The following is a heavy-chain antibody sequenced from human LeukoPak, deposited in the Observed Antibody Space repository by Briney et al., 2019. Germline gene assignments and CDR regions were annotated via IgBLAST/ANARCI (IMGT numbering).Heavy chain of an antibody. Sequence: QPGGSLRLSYAASGFPFSSYDMHWVRQATGKGLEWVSAIGTAGDTYYPGSVKGRFTISRENAKNSLYLQMNSLRAGDTAVYYCAREEYFGGNYRPYGMDVWGQGTTVTVSS. CDR3: AREEYFGGNYRPYGMDV. J-gene: IGHJ6*02. D-gene: IGHD4-23*01. CDR1: GFPFSSYD. CDR2: IGTAGDT. V-gene: IGHV3-13*01.